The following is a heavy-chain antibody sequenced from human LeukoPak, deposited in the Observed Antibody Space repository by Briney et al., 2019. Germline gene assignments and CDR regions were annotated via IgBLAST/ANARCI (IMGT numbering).Heavy chain of an antibody. CDR1: GFTFSSYW. CDR2: IGDTT. Sequence: GGSLRLSCAASGFTFSSYWMHWVRQAPGKGLEWVSAIGDTTYYADSVEGRFTISRDNSKNTLYLQMNSLRAEDAAIYYCAKAFAFVGANFFDYWGQGTLVTVSS. CDR3: AKAFAFVGANFFDY. J-gene: IGHJ4*02. D-gene: IGHD1-26*01. V-gene: IGHV3-23*01.